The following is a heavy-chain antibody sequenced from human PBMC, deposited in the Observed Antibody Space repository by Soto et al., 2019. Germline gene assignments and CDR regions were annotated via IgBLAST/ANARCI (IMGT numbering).Heavy chain of an antibody. Sequence: SATQCLTYPVSDDSISSVTHYWNWNSQHPGKGLEWIGYVSSSGNSYYSPSLKSRVTISLDTSKNQFSLDLTSVTAADTAVYYCVRGRILRLRFGDFDSWGQGPLVTV. CDR1: DDSISSVTHY. D-gene: IGHD5-12*01. J-gene: IGHJ4*02. V-gene: IGHV4-31*03. CDR3: VRGRILRLRFGDFDS. CDR2: VSSSGNS.